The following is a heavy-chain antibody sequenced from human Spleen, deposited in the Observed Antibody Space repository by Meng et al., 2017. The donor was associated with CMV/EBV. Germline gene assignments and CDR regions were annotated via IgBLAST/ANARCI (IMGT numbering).Heavy chain of an antibody. D-gene: IGHD2-15*01. Sequence: GESLKISCKGSGYSFTSYWIGWVRQMPGKGLEWMGIIYPGDSDTRYSPSFQGQVTISADKSTSTAYLRWNSLQASDTAVFYCARHLYCCSDLYYYYGMDVWGQGTTVTVSS. CDR3: ARHLYCCSDLYYYYGMDV. CDR1: GYSFTSYW. CDR2: IYPGDSDT. J-gene: IGHJ6*02. V-gene: IGHV5-51*01.